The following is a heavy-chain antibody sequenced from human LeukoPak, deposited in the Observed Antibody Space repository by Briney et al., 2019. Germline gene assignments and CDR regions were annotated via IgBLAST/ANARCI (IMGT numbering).Heavy chain of an antibody. V-gene: IGHV3-23*01. CDR2: ISGSGGST. CDR1: GFTFSSCG. D-gene: IGHD4-23*01. Sequence: GGSLRLSCAASGFTFSSCGMSWVRQAPGKGLEWVSAISGSGGSTYYADSVKGRFTISRDNSKNTLYLQMNSLRAEDTAVYYCAKDGGNSGYFDYWGQGTLVTVSS. CDR3: AKDGGNSGYFDY. J-gene: IGHJ4*02.